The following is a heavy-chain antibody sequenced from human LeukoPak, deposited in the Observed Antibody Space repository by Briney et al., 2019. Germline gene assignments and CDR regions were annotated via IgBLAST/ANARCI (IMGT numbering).Heavy chain of an antibody. CDR2: IKQDGSEK. V-gene: IGHV3-7*01. CDR3: ARDLSGVAGYTYGRGIDY. Sequence: GGSLRLSCAASGFTFSSYWMSWVRQAPGKGLEWVANIKQDGSEKYYVDSVKGRFTISRDNAKTSLYLQMNSLRAEDTAVYYCARDLSGVAGYTYGRGIDYWGQGTLVTISS. D-gene: IGHD5-18*01. CDR1: GFTFSSYW. J-gene: IGHJ4*02.